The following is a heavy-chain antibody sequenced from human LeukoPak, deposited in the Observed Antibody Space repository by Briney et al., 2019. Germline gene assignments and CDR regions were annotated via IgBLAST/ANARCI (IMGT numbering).Heavy chain of an antibody. J-gene: IGHJ4*02. V-gene: IGHV3-7*04. Sequence: GGSLRLSCAASGFTFSSHWMTGVRQAPGKGLEWVANIKQDGSEKHYVDSVKGRFTISRDNAKNSLYLQMNSLRAEDTAVYYCARDGVEVTILDYWGQGTLVTVSS. CDR3: ARDGVEVTILDY. D-gene: IGHD1-26*01. CDR2: IKQDGSEK. CDR1: GFTFSSHW.